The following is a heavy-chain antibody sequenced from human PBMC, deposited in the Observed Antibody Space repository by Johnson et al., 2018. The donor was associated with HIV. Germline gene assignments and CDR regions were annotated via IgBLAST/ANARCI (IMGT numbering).Heavy chain of an antibody. V-gene: IGHV3-66*01. CDR3: AASVYYYDSSGYFAFDI. D-gene: IGHD3-22*01. CDR2: IYSGGST. J-gene: IGHJ3*02. Sequence: VQLVESGGGVVRPGRSLRLSCAACEFTFSRFAMHWVRQAPGKGLEWVSVIYSGGSTYYADYVKGRFTISRDNSKNTLYLQMNSLRAEDTAVYYCAASVYYYDSSGYFAFDIWGQGTMVTVSS. CDR1: EFTFSRFA.